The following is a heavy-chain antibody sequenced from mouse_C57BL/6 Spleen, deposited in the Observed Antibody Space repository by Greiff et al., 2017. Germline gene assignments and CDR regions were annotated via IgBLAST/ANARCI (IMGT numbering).Heavy chain of an antibody. J-gene: IGHJ4*01. V-gene: IGHV1-54*01. D-gene: IGHD1-1*01. CDR1: GYAFPNYL. CDR2: INPGSGGT. CDR3: ARRTTFYAMDY. Sequence: VQLQQSGAELVRPGTSVKVSCKASGYAFPNYLIEWVKQRPGQGLEWIGVINPGSGGTNYNEKFKGKATLTADKSSSTAYMQLSSLTSEDSAVYFCARRTTFYAMDYWGQGTSVTVAS.